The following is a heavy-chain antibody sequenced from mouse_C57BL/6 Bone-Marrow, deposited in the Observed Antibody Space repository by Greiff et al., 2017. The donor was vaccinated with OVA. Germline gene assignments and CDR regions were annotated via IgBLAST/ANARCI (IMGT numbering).Heavy chain of an antibody. V-gene: IGHV1-80*01. CDR1: GYAFRSYW. Sequence: QVQLQQSGAELVKPGASVKISCKASGYAFRSYWMNWVKQRPGKGLEWIGQIYPGDGDNNYNGKFKGKATLTADKSSSTAYMQLISLTSKDSAVYVCSRVGWLLRTDYSIDYWGQGTSVTVSS. CDR3: SRVGWLLRTDYSIDY. CDR2: IYPGDGDN. D-gene: IGHD2-3*01. J-gene: IGHJ4*01.